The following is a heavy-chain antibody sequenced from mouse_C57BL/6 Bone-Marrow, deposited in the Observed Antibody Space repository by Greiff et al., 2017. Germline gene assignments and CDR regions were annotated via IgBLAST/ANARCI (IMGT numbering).Heavy chain of an antibody. V-gene: IGHV5-16*01. Sequence: EVQLVESEGGLVQPGSSMKLSCTASGFTFSDYYMAWVRQVPEKGLEWVANINYDGSSTYYLDSLKSRFIISRDNAKNILYLQMSSLKSEDTATYYCAREYYACDYWGQGTTLTVSS. CDR3: AREYYACDY. CDR2: INYDGSST. J-gene: IGHJ2*01. CDR1: GFTFSDYY. D-gene: IGHD1-1*01.